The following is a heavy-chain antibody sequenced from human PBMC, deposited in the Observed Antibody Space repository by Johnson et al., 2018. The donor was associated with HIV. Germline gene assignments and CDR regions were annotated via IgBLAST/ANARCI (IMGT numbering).Heavy chain of an antibody. D-gene: IGHD3-22*01. CDR1: GFTFSSYG. CDR2: IRYDGSNQ. Sequence: QVQLVESGGGVVQPGGSLRLSCAASGFTFSSYGMHWVRQAPGKGLEWVAFIRYDGSNQYYADSVKGRFTISRDNSKNTLYLQMNSLRAEDTAVYYCAKVSGYYDSLSAGWAFDIWGQGTMVTVSS. CDR3: AKVSGYYDSLSAGWAFDI. V-gene: IGHV3-30*02. J-gene: IGHJ3*02.